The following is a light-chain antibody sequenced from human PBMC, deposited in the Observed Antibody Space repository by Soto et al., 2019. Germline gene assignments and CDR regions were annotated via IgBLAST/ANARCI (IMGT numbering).Light chain of an antibody. CDR2: GVN. CDR3: QSYDSRLSIWV. CDR1: NSDVDDYRY. V-gene: IGLV2-11*01. J-gene: IGLJ3*02. Sequence: QSALTQPRSVSGSPGQSLTISCTGTNSDVDDYRYVSWYQQFPGKAPKLVIYGVNQRPSGVPNRFSASNSDNTASLTISGLQAEDEADYYCQSYDSRLSIWVFGGGTKLTVL.